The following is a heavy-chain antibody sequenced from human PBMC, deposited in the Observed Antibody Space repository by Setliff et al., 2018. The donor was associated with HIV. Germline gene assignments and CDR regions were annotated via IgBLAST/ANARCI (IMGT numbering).Heavy chain of an antibody. V-gene: IGHV1-18*01. CDR2: ISGHNGDT. D-gene: IGHD2-21*01. Sequence: ASVKVSCKASGYSFTRYDVTWVRQAPGQGLEWMGGISGHNGDTKYPQRFQGRVTITADETTSTAYMELSSLRSEDTAVYFCARDPVSDNSATPYYFDYWGQGTLVTVSS. CDR3: ARDPVSDNSATPYYFDY. CDR1: GYSFTRYD. J-gene: IGHJ4*02.